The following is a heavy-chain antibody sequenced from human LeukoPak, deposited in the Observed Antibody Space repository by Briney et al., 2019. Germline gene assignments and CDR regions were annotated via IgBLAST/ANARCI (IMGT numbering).Heavy chain of an antibody. D-gene: IGHD4-17*01. V-gene: IGHV3-48*03. CDR3: ARDPNGDYDFDY. CDR1: GFTFSSYE. J-gene: IGHJ4*02. CDR2: ISNSGSPK. Sequence: GGSLRLSCAASGFTFSSYEMNWVRQAPGKGLEWVSYISNSGSPKHYAGSVKGRFTISRDNAENSLYLQMNSLRAEDTAVYYCARDPNGDYDFDYWGQGTLVTVSS.